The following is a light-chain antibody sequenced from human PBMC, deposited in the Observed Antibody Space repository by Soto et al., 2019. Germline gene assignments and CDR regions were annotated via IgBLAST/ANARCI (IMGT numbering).Light chain of an antibody. CDR1: SSDVGAYNY. J-gene: IGLJ2*01. V-gene: IGLV2-14*03. CDR2: EVS. Sequence: QSALTQPASVSGSPGQSITISCTGTSSDVGAYNYVSWYQQHPGKAPKLMIYEVSNRPSGVSNRFSGSKSANTASLTISGLQSEDEADYYCAAWDDSLNGPYVVFGGGTKLTVL. CDR3: AAWDDSLNGPYVV.